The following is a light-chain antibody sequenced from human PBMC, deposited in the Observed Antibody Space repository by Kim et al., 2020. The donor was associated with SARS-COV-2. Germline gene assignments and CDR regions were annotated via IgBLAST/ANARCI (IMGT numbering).Light chain of an antibody. Sequence: LAPGERATLSCRASPTVGSYLAWYQHKPGQAPRLLIYGASNRATGIPARFSGSGSGADLTLTISGLQPEDFAVYYCQQRHSWPYTFGQGTKVDIK. J-gene: IGKJ2*01. CDR2: GAS. V-gene: IGKV3-11*01. CDR3: QQRHSWPYT. CDR1: PTVGSY.